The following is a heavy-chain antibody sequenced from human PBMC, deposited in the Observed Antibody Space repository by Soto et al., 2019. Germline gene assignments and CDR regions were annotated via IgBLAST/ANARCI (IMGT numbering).Heavy chain of an antibody. CDR2: ISGSGGST. CDR3: AKDIRSSWYGNWFDP. J-gene: IGHJ5*02. V-gene: IGHV3-23*01. Sequence: GGSLRLSCAASGFTFSGYAMSWVRQAPGKGLEWVSAISGSGGSTYYADSVKDRFTISRDNSKNTLYLQMNSLRAEDAAVYYCAKDIRSSWYGNWFDPWGQGTLVTVSS. D-gene: IGHD6-13*01. CDR1: GFTFSGYA.